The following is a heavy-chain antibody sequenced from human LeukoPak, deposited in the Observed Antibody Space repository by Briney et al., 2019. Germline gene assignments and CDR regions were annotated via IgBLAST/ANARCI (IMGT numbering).Heavy chain of an antibody. CDR1: GFTFGDYA. V-gene: IGHV3-49*04. J-gene: IGHJ4*02. D-gene: IGHD2-2*01. CDR2: IQAKAYGGAT. Sequence: GRSLRLSSSTSGFTFGDYAMSWVRQAPGKGLEWVGFIQAKAYGGATEYAASVKGRFSISRDDSQSIANLRMDDLKTEDTAVYYCTRAPHPRCSSSGCYLDYWGQGTLVTVSS. CDR3: TRAPHPRCSSSGCYLDY.